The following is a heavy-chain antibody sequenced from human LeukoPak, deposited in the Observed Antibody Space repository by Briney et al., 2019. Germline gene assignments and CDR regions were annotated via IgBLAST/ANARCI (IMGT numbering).Heavy chain of an antibody. CDR3: ARIIAAAGTWSGWFDP. CDR2: IYTSGST. D-gene: IGHD6-13*01. J-gene: IGHJ5*02. Sequence: PSETLSLTCTVSGGSISSYYWSWIRQPAGKGLEWIGRIYTSGSTNYNPSLKSRVTMSVDTSKNQFSLKLSSVTAADTAVYYCARIIAAAGTWSGWFDPWGQGTLVTVS. CDR1: GGSISSYY. V-gene: IGHV4-4*07.